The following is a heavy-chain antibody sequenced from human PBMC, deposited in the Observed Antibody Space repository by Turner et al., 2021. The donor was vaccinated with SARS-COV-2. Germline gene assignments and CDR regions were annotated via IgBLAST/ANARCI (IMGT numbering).Heavy chain of an antibody. CDR1: GYTFTSYA. CDR3: ARGGYCSSTSCSPYWYFDL. D-gene: IGHD2-2*01. CDR2: MNPNSGNT. V-gene: IGHV1-8*03. J-gene: IGHJ2*01. Sequence: QVQLVQSGAEVKKPGASVKVSCKASGYTFTSYAINWVRQATGQGLEWMGWMNPNSGNTGYAQKFQGRVTITRNTSISTAYMELSSLRSEDTAVYYCARGGYCSSTSCSPYWYFDLWGRGTLVTVSS.